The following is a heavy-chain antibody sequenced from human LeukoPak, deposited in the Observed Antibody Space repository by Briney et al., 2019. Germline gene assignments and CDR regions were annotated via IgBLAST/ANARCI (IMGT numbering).Heavy chain of an antibody. CDR3: ARDRVENGPPDY. D-gene: IGHD3-10*01. Sequence: GRSLRLSCAASGFTFSSYAMHWVRQAPGKGLEWVAVISYDGSNKYYADSVKGRFTISRDNSKNTLYLQMNSLRAEDTAVYYCARDRVENGPPDYWGQGTLVTASS. J-gene: IGHJ4*02. CDR1: GFTFSSYA. V-gene: IGHV3-30*04. CDR2: ISYDGSNK.